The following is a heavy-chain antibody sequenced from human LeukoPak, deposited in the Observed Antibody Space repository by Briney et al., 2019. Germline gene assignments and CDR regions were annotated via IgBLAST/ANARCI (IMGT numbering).Heavy chain of an antibody. CDR1: GFTFSSYS. J-gene: IGHJ6*02. Sequence: GGSLRLSCAASGFTFSSYSMNWVRQAPGKGLEWVSYISSSSTTIYYVDSVKGRFTISRDNAKTSLYLQMNSLRAEDTAVYYCARSSSKLYYHYGMDVWGQGTTVTVSS. CDR3: ARSSSKLYYHYGMDV. CDR2: ISSSSTTI. V-gene: IGHV3-48*04.